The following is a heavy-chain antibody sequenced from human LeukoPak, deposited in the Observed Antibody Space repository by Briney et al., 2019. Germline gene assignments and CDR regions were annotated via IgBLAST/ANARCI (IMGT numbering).Heavy chain of an antibody. CDR2: ISSSGSTI. D-gene: IGHD6-19*01. Sequence: GGSLRLSCAASGFTFSSYEMNWVCQAPGKGLEWVSYISSSGSTIYYADSVKGRFTISRDNAKNSLYLQMNSLRAEDTAVYYCARDLAVAGDAFDIWGQGTMVTVSS. V-gene: IGHV3-48*03. J-gene: IGHJ3*02. CDR3: ARDLAVAGDAFDI. CDR1: GFTFSSYE.